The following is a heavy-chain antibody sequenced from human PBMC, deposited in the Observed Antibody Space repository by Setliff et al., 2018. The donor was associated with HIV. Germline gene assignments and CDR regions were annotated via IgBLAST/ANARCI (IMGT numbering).Heavy chain of an antibody. Sequence: SVTLSLTCTVSDGSFSSDYWTWIRQAPGKGLEWIGYIYYSGSTKYNPSLTSRVTISVDTSKNHFSLKLTSVTAADTAVYYWARAEMATIVAFDIWGQGTMVTVSS. CDR3: ARAEMATIVAFDI. CDR1: DGSFSSDY. CDR2: IYYSGST. D-gene: IGHD5-12*01. J-gene: IGHJ3*02. V-gene: IGHV4-59*01.